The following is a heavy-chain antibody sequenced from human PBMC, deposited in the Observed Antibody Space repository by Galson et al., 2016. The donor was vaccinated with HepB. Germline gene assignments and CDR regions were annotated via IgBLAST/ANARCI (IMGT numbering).Heavy chain of an antibody. V-gene: IGHV3-30*18. Sequence: SLRLSCAASGFPFSSYGMHWVRQAPGKGLEWVAVISYDGSNKYYADSVKGRFTISRDNSKNTLYLQMNSLRAEDTAVYYCAKDRSYGYFGSGGMDVWGQGTTVTVSS. D-gene: IGHD3-10*01. CDR3: AKDRSYGYFGSGGMDV. J-gene: IGHJ6*02. CDR1: GFPFSSYG. CDR2: ISYDGSNK.